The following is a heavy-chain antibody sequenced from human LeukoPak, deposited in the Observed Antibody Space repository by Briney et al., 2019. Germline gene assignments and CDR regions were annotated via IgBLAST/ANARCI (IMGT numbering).Heavy chain of an antibody. CDR1: GGTFSSYA. J-gene: IGHJ4*02. V-gene: IGHV1-69*06. CDR2: IIPIFGTA. Sequence: SVKVSCKASGGTFSSYAISWVRQAPGQGLEWMGGIIPIFGTANYAQKSQGRVTITADKSTSTAYMELSSLRSEDTAVYYCAQTSLGYCSGGSCYPHYWGQGTLVTVSS. CDR3: AQTSLGYCSGGSCYPHY. D-gene: IGHD2-15*01.